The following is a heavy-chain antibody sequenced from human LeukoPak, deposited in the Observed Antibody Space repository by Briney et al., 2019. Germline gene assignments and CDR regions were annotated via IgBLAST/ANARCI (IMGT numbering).Heavy chain of an antibody. Sequence: SETLSLTCSVSGGSISSYYWSWIRQPPGKGLEWIGYIYYSGSTNYNPSLKSRVTISVDTSKNQFSLKLSSVTAADTAVYYCARGAYYSIFSMAVGGKGTPAPVPS. D-gene: IGHD2-15*01. CDR3: ARGAYYSIFSMAV. V-gene: IGHV4-59*01. CDR1: GGSISSYY. CDR2: IYYSGST. J-gene: IGHJ6*03.